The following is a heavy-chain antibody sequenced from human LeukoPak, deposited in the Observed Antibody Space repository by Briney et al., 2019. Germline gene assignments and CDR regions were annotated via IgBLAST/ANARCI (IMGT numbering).Heavy chain of an antibody. CDR1: GFTFPTYT. D-gene: IGHD3-10*01. Sequence: PGGSLRLSCAASGFTFPTYTMSWVRQAPGKGLEWVSTISGNGGSTYYADSVKGRFTISRDNSKNMLYLQMNSLRAEDTAVYYCAKVRREPYYYGSGPDAFDIWGQGTMVTVSS. J-gene: IGHJ3*02. V-gene: IGHV3-23*01. CDR2: ISGNGGST. CDR3: AKVRREPYYYGSGPDAFDI.